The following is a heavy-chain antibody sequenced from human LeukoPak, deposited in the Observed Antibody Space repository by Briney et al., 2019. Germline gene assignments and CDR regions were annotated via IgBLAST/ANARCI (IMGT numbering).Heavy chain of an antibody. V-gene: IGHV3-48*02. CDR1: GFTFSSYS. D-gene: IGHD4-23*01. CDR3: ARDPSPGTTVVTYN. Sequence: GGSLRLSCAASGFTFSSYSMNWVRQAPGKGLEWVSYISSSSSTIYYADSVKGRFTISRDNAKNSLYLRMNSLRDEDTAVYYCARDPSPGTTVVTYNWGQGTLVTVSS. J-gene: IGHJ4*02. CDR2: ISSSSSTI.